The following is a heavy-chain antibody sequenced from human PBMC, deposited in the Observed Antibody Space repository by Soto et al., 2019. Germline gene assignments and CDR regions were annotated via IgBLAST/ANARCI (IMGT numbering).Heavy chain of an antibody. CDR2: MNPNSGNT. V-gene: IGHV1-8*01. Sequence: QVQLVQSGAEVKKPGASVKVSCKASGYTFTSYDINWVRQATGQGLEWMGWMNPNSGNTGYARKFQGRVTMTRNTSISTAYMALRSLRSDDTVVYYCARGPEYHLPYDYWGQESLVTVSS. CDR3: ARGPEYHLPYDY. D-gene: IGHD2-2*01. CDR1: GYTFTSYD. J-gene: IGHJ4*02.